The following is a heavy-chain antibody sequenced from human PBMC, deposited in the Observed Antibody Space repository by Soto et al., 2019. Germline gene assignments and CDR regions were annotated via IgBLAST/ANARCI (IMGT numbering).Heavy chain of an antibody. V-gene: IGHV1-69*13. D-gene: IGHD3-3*01. CDR3: AREGYFGVVITSWFDP. Sequence: GASVKVSCKASGGTFSSYAISWVRQAPGQGLEWMGGIIPIFGTANYAQKFQGRVTITADESTSTAYMELSSLRSEDTAVYYCAREGYFGVVITSWFDPWGQGTLVTVSS. CDR2: IIPIFGTA. J-gene: IGHJ5*02. CDR1: GGTFSSYA.